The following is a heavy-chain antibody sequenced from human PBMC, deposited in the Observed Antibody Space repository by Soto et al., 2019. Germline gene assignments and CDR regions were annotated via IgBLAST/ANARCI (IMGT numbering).Heavy chain of an antibody. V-gene: IGHV1-18*01. D-gene: IGHD3-9*01. CDR3: ARDRKYFDWPGGFFDP. CDR1: GYTFTSYG. Sequence: QVQLVQSGAEVKKPGASVKVSCKASGYTFTSYGISWVRQAPGQGLEWMGWISAYNGNTNYAQKLQGRVTMTTDTSTSTAYMELRSLRSDATAVYYCARDRKYFDWPGGFFDPWGQGTLVTVSS. CDR2: ISAYNGNT. J-gene: IGHJ5*02.